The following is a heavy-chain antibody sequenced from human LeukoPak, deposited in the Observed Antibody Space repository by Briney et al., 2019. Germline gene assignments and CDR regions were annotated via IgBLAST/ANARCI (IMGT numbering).Heavy chain of an antibody. CDR1: GGSFSGYY. D-gene: IGHD6-19*01. J-gene: IGHJ4*02. CDR2: INHSGST. V-gene: IGHV4-34*01. Sequence: SETLSLTCAVYGGSFSGYYWSWIRQPPGKGLEWIGEINHSGSTNYSPSLKSRVTISVDTSKNKFSLKLSSVTAADTAVYYCARVAASPVYYFDYWGQGTLVTVSS. CDR3: ARVAASPVYYFDY.